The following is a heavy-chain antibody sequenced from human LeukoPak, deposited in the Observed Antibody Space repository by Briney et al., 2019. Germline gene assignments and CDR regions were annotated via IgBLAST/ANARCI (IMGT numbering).Heavy chain of an antibody. J-gene: IGHJ4*02. CDR3: AKDPGTYCYDSSGYPLPDY. CDR2: ISGSGGST. Sequence: PGGSLRLSCAASGFTFSSYAMSWVRQAPGKGLEWVSAISGSGGSTYYADSVKGRFTISRDNSKNTLYLQMNSLRAEDTAVYYCAKDPGTYCYDSSGYPLPDYWGQGTLVTVSS. V-gene: IGHV3-23*01. CDR1: GFTFSSYA. D-gene: IGHD3-22*01.